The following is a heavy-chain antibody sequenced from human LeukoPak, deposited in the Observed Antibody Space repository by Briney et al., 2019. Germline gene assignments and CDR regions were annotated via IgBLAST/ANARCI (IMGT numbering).Heavy chain of an antibody. D-gene: IGHD5-18*01. CDR3: AGGADPGDVDTAMCSFDY. CDR2: IYYSGST. V-gene: IGHV4-59*01. CDR1: GGSISSYY. Sequence: SETLSLTCTVSGGSISSYYWSWIRQPPGKGLEWIGYIYYSGSTNYNPSLKSRVTISVDTSKNQFSLKLSSVTAADTAVYYCAGGADPGDVDTAMCSFDYWGQGTLVTVSS. J-gene: IGHJ4*02.